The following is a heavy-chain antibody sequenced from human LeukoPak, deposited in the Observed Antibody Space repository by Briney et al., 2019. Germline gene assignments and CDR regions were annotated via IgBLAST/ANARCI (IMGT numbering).Heavy chain of an antibody. D-gene: IGHD3-3*01. J-gene: IGHJ4*02. Sequence: SETLSLTCAVYGGSFSGYYWSWIRQPPGKGLEWIGEINHSGGTNYNPSLKSRVTISVDTSKNQFSLKLSSVTAADTAVYYCARYYDFWSGYYNSHRYFDYWGQGTLVTVSS. CDR2: INHSGGT. CDR3: ARYYDFWSGYYNSHRYFDY. V-gene: IGHV4-34*01. CDR1: GGSFSGYY.